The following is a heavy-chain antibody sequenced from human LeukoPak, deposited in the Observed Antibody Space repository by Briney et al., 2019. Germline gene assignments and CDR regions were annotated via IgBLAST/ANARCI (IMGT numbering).Heavy chain of an antibody. J-gene: IGHJ6*03. Sequence: SVTVSCKTSGGSFNNYAITWVRQAPGQGLEWMGGITPIFGPAKYAEKFQDRVTITADESTSTAYMELSSLRSEDTAVYYCARSHQNVLRFLEWLYYMDVWGKGTTVTVSS. V-gene: IGHV1-69*01. CDR3: ARSHQNVLRFLEWLYYMDV. D-gene: IGHD3-3*01. CDR2: ITPIFGPA. CDR1: GGSFNNYA.